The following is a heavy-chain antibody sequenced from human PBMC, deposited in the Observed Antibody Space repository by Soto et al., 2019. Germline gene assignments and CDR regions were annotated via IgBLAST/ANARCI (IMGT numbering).Heavy chain of an antibody. CDR1: GFTFSSYA. D-gene: IGHD6-13*01. V-gene: IGHV3-23*01. CDR2: ISGSGGST. J-gene: IGHJ4*02. Sequence: GGSLRLCCAAYGFTFSSYAMSWVRQAPGKGLEWVSAISGSGGSTYYADSVKGRFTISRDNSKNTLYLQRNSLRAEDMAVYYCAKDLPYSRSSYYCDDGGQGTLVNV. CDR3: AKDLPYSRSSYYCDD.